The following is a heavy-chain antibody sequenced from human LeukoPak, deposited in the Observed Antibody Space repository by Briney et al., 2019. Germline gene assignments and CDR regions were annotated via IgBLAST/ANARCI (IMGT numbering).Heavy chain of an antibody. CDR1: GYTFTGYY. Sequence: GASVKVSCKASGYTFTGYYMHWVRQAPGQGLQWMGWISPNSGGTNHAQKFQGRVTMTRDTSISTAYMELSRLRSDDTAVYYCARAYYYYYMDVWGKGTTVTVSS. CDR2: ISPNSGGT. CDR3: ARAYYYYYMDV. J-gene: IGHJ6*03. V-gene: IGHV1-2*02.